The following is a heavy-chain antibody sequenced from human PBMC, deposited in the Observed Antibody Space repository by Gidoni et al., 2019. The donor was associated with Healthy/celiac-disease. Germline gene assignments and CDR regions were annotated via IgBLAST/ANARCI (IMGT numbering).Heavy chain of an antibody. D-gene: IGHD2-2*01. CDR3: ARHCSSTSCQEAFDI. CDR2: IIPIFGTA. CDR1: GGTFSSYA. J-gene: IGHJ3*02. V-gene: IGHV1-69*01. Sequence: QVQLVQSGAEVKKPGSSVKVSCQASGGTFSSYAISWVRQAPGHGLEWMGGIIPIFGTANYAQKFQGRVTITADESTSTAYMELSSLRSEDTAVYYCARHCSSTSCQEAFDIWGQGTMVTVSS.